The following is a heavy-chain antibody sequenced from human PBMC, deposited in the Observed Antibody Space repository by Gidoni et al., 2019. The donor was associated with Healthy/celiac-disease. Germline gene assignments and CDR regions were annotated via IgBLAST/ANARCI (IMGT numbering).Heavy chain of an antibody. CDR1: GFTFADYA. Sequence: EVQLVESGGGLVQPGRSLRLSCAASGFTFADYAMHWVRQAPGKGLEWVSGISWNSGSIGYADSVKGRFTISRDNAKNSLYLQMNSLRAEDTALYYCAKERGYSSGWYPRCFDYWGQGTLVTVSS. V-gene: IGHV3-9*01. CDR2: ISWNSGSI. D-gene: IGHD6-19*01. CDR3: AKERGYSSGWYPRCFDY. J-gene: IGHJ4*02.